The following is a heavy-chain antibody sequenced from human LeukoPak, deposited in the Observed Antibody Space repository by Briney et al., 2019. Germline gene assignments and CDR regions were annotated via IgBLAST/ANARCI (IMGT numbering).Heavy chain of an antibody. CDR1: GGSFSGYC. D-gene: IGHD6-19*01. Sequence: SETLSLTCAVYGGSFSGYCWSWIRQPPGKGLEWIGEINHSGSTNYNPSLKSRVTISVDTSKNQFSLKLSSVTAADTAVYYCARHSSGWYRAYYFDYWGQGTLVTVSS. J-gene: IGHJ4*02. CDR2: INHSGST. V-gene: IGHV4-34*01. CDR3: ARHSSGWYRAYYFDY.